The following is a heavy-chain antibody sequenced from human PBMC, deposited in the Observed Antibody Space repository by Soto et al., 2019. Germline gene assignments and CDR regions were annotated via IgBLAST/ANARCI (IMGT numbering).Heavy chain of an antibody. D-gene: IGHD3-22*01. J-gene: IGHJ4*02. Sequence: PSETLSLTCTVSDGSISNFYWSWIRQPPGKGLEWIGYISSSGNTNYNPSLKSRVSISVDTSKNQFSLNLTSVTAADTGVYYCARAPMVLTRSYFYSWGQGTPVTVSS. CDR2: ISSSGNT. CDR1: DGSISNFY. V-gene: IGHV4-59*01. CDR3: ARAPMVLTRSYFYS.